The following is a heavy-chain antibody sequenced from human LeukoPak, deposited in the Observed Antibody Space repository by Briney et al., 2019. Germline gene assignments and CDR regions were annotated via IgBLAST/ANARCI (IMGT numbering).Heavy chain of an antibody. CDR1: GFTSSSYS. CDR3: AELGITMIGGV. CDR2: ISSSSSYI. J-gene: IGHJ6*04. V-gene: IGHV3-21*01. Sequence: GGSLRLSCAASGFTSSSYSMNWVRQAPGKGLEWVSSISSSSSYIYYADSVKGRFTISRDNAKNSLYLQMNSLRAEDTAVYYCAELGITMIGGVWGKGTTVTISS. D-gene: IGHD3-10*02.